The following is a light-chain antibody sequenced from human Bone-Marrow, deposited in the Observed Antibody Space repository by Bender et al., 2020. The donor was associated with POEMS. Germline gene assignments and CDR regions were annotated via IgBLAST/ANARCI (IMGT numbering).Light chain of an antibody. J-gene: IGLJ3*02. CDR1: SSNTGSGYD. V-gene: IGLV1-50*01. Sequence: QSVLTQPPSVSGAPGQRVTISCTGSSSNTGSGYDINWYQHLPGTAPKLLIYGYNNRPSGVPDRFSGSKSGTSASLAISGLHSEDEADYYCAAWDDTLKIWVFGGGTKLTVL. CDR2: GYN. CDR3: AAWDDTLKIWV.